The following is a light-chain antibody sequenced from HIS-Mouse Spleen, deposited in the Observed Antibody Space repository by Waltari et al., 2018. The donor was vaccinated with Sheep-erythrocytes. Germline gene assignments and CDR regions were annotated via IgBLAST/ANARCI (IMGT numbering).Light chain of an antibody. Sequence: QSALTQPRSVSRSPGTSVPIAFTGTSRDVGGYISVSWYQQHPGKAPKLMIYEVSNRPSGVPDRFSGSKSGNTASLTISGLQAEDEADYYCCSYAGSYTYVFGTGTKVTVL. J-gene: IGLJ1*01. CDR1: SRDVGGYIS. CDR2: EVS. V-gene: IGLV2-11*01. CDR3: CSYAGSYTYV.